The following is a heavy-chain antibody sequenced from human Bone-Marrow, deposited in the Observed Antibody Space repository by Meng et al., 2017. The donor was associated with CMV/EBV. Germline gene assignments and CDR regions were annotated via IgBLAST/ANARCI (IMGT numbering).Heavy chain of an antibody. CDR3: ARDMGSSGYYGNNWFDP. Sequence: GQPEGSGPGLAKPSQTPSLTCTVSGGSISSGDYYWSWIRQPPGKGLEWIGYIYYSGSTYYNPSLKSRVTISVDTSKNQFSLKLSSVTAADTAVYYCARDMGSSGYYGNNWFDPWGQGTLVTVSS. CDR2: IYYSGST. J-gene: IGHJ5*02. V-gene: IGHV4-30-4*08. CDR1: GGSISSGDYY. D-gene: IGHD3-22*01.